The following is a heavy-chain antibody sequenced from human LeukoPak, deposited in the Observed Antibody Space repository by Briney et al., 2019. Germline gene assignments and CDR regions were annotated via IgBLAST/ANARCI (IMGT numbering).Heavy chain of an antibody. Sequence: AGGSLRLSWAASGFRLSHQSINWVRQAPGKGRESVASISSSGSYIYYADSLKGRFSISTDNDENSLFLQINSLRAEDTAVYYCARVFYELLSTGHMDVWGKGTTVTVSS. V-gene: IGHV3-21*06. CDR1: GFRLSHQS. D-gene: IGHD2-21*02. CDR3: ARVFYELLSTGHMDV. J-gene: IGHJ6*03. CDR2: ISSSGSYI.